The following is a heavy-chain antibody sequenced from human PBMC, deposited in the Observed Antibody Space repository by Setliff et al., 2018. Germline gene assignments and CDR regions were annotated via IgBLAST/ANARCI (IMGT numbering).Heavy chain of an antibody. V-gene: IGHV5-51*01. CDR2: IHPSNSDT. CDR3: ARQAVAGSDAFDI. CDR1: GYSFTSYW. Sequence: PGESLKISCKGSGYSFTSYWIGWVRQMPGKGLEWMGIIHPSNSDTVYSPSFQGQVTISADKSISTAYLQWSSLKASDTAMYYCARQAVAGSDAFDIWGQGTMVTVSS. D-gene: IGHD6-19*01. J-gene: IGHJ3*02.